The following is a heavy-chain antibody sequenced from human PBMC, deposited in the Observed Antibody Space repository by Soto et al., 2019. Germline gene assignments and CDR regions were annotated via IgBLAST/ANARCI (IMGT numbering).Heavy chain of an antibody. CDR3: ARGVSAGVDY. J-gene: IGHJ4*02. D-gene: IGHD1-26*01. CDR1: GYSFTSLD. CDR2: MQPSTGRT. Sequence: EASVKVSCKASGYSFTSLDINWVRQTAGQGLEWMGWMQPSTGRTGYAQKFQGRVTMNRDTSINTAYMELTTLTSDDTAFYYCARGVSAGVDYWGQGTLVTVSS. V-gene: IGHV1-8*01.